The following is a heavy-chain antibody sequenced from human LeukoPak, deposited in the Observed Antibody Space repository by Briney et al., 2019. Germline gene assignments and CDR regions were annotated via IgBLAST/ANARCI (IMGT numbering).Heavy chain of an antibody. J-gene: IGHJ1*01. Sequence: SETLSLTCTVSGYSISSGYYWGWIRQPPGKGLDWIGIIYHSGSTYYNPSLESRVTISVDTSKNQFSLKLSSVTAADTAVYYCASYILTSIAAAGPPLAEYFQHWGQGTLVTVSS. D-gene: IGHD6-13*01. V-gene: IGHV4-38-2*02. CDR2: IYHSGST. CDR1: GYSISSGYY. CDR3: ASYILTSIAAAGPPLAEYFQH.